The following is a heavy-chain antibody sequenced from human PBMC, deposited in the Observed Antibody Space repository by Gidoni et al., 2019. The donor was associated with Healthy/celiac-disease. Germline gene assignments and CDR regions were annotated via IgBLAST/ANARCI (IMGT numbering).Heavy chain of an antibody. CDR3: ARHGRGSSGYYGLFDY. V-gene: IGHV4-59*08. CDR1: GGSISIYY. CDR2: IYYSGST. Sequence: QVQLQESGPGLVKPSETLSLTCTVPGGSISIYYWSWIRQPPGKGLEWIGYIYYSGSTNYNPSLKSRVTISVDTSKNQFSLKLSSVTAADTAVYYCARHGRGSSGYYGLFDYWGQGTLVTVSS. J-gene: IGHJ4*02. D-gene: IGHD3-22*01.